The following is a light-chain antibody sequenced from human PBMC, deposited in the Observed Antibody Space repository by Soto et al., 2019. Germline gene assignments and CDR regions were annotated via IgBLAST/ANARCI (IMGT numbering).Light chain of an antibody. CDR1: SSDVGGYNY. V-gene: IGLV2-14*01. Sequence: QSALTQPASVSGSPGQSITISCTGTSSDVGGYNYVSWYQQHPGKAPKLMIYDVSNRPSGVANRFSGSKSGNTASLPISGLQADDEADYYCSSYTSSSTSVIFGGGTKVTVL. CDR3: SSYTSSSTSVI. J-gene: IGLJ2*01. CDR2: DVS.